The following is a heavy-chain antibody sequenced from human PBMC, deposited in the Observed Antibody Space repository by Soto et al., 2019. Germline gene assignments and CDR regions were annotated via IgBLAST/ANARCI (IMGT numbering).Heavy chain of an antibody. V-gene: IGHV5-51*01. J-gene: IGHJ3*02. CDR1: GYSFTSYW. Sequence: GESLKISCKGSGYSFTSYWIGWVRQMPGKGLEWMGIIYPGDSDTRYSPSFQGQVTISADKSISTAYLQWSSLKASDTAMYYCASRAGCSSTSCYPDAFDIWGQGTMVTVSS. CDR2: IYPGDSDT. D-gene: IGHD2-2*01. CDR3: ASRAGCSSTSCYPDAFDI.